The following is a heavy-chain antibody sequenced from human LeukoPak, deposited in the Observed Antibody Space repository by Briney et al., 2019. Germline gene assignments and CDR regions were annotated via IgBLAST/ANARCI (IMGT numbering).Heavy chain of an antibody. V-gene: IGHV4-38-2*01. D-gene: IGHD1-26*01. CDR3: ARLVGATDAFDI. J-gene: IGHJ3*02. CDR2: IYHSGTT. Sequence: SETLSLTCAVSGYSISSGYFWGWIRQPPGKGVQWIGSIYHSGTTYYNPSLKSRITISVDTSKNQFSLKLSSVTAADTAVYYCARLVGATDAFDIWGQGTMVTVSS. CDR1: GYSISSGYF.